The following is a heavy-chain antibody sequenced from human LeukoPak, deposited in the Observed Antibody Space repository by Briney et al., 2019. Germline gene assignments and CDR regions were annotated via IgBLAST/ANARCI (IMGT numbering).Heavy chain of an antibody. CDR2: IYYNGST. D-gene: IGHD5-18*01. J-gene: IGHJ3*02. Sequence: PSETLSLTCTVSGGSISSYYWSWIRQPPGKGLEWIGYIYYNGSTNYNPSLKSRVTISVDTSKNQFSLKLSSVTAADTAVYYCAQYTAMVTDAFDIWGQGTMVTVSS. CDR3: AQYTAMVTDAFDI. V-gene: IGHV4-59*08. CDR1: GGSISSYY.